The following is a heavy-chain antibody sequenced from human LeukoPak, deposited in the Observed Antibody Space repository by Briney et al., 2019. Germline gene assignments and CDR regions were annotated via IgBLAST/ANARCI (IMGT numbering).Heavy chain of an antibody. V-gene: IGHV3-9*01. CDR1: GFTFNDYD. D-gene: IGHD1-14*01. Sequence: PGGSLRLSCAASGFTFNDYDINWVRQLPGKGLEWVSVINWNSVHIGYAASLKGGFTISRDSAQNSVQLQMNSLRPEDTAFYYCSNSRPDSYIDSWGKGTLVTVST. CDR3: SNSRPDSYIDS. CDR2: INWNSVHI. J-gene: IGHJ4*02.